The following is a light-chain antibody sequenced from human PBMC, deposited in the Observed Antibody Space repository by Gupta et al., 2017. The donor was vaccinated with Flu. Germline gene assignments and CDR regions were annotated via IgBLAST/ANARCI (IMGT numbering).Light chain of an antibody. CDR2: DAY. J-gene: IGKJ1*01. Sequence: PATLSLSPGERATLSCRASQDINYYLAWYQQKPGQAPRLLIYDAYARATGVPARFSGSGSGTDFTLIISSLEPEDFAVYYCQQRSKWPQAFGQGTKVEIK. V-gene: IGKV3-11*01. CDR1: QDINYY. CDR3: QQRSKWPQA.